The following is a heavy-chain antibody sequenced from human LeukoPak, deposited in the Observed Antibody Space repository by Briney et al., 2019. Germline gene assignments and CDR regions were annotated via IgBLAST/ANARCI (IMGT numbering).Heavy chain of an antibody. V-gene: IGHV3-23*01. CDR3: ARVYFGYYYGSGSEDV. D-gene: IGHD3-10*01. CDR1: GFTFSSYA. CDR2: ISGSGGST. Sequence: PGGSLRLSCAASGFTFSSYAMSWVRQAPGKGLEWVSAISGSGGSTYYADSVKGRFTISRDNSKNTLYLQMNSLRAEDTAVYYCARVYFGYYYGSGSEDVWGQGSTVTVSS. J-gene: IGHJ6*02.